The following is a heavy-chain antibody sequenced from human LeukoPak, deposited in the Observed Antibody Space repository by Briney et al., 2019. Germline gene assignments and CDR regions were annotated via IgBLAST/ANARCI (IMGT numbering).Heavy chain of an antibody. CDR1: GGSISSSSYY. CDR3: ARGPAMRPYYYDMDV. J-gene: IGHJ6*02. CDR2: IYYSGST. Sequence: SETLSLTCTVSGGSISSSSYYWGWIRQPPGKGLEWIGSIYYSGSTYYNPSLNSRVTISVDTSKNQFSLKLRSVTAADTAVYYCARGPAMRPYYYDMDVWGQGTTVTVSS. V-gene: IGHV4-39*01. D-gene: IGHD2-2*01.